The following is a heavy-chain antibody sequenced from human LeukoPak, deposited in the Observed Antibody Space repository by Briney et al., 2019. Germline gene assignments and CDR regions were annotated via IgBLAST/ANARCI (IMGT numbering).Heavy chain of an antibody. Sequence: GGSLRLSCAASGLTFSTYAMSWVRQAPGKGLEWVSAISGSGSSTYYADSVKGRFTISRDNSKNTLYLQMNSLRAEDTAVYYCAKDGNDFWSGPTYYYYYGMDVWGPGTTVTVSS. V-gene: IGHV3-23*01. CDR1: GLTFSTYA. CDR3: AKDGNDFWSGPTYYYYYGMDV. CDR2: ISGSGSST. J-gene: IGHJ6*02. D-gene: IGHD3-3*01.